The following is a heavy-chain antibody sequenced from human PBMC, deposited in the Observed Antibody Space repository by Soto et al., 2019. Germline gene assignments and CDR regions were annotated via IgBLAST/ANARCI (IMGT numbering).Heavy chain of an antibody. V-gene: IGHV1-69*13. D-gene: IGHD2-8*02. CDR1: GGTFSSYA. J-gene: IGHJ3*02. CDR2: IIPVFGTA. CDR3: ARSYWAEGNDAFDI. Sequence: LVKVSCKASGGTFSSYAISWVRQAPGQGLEWMGGIIPVFGTANYAQKFQGRVTITADESTSTAYMELSSLRSEDTAVYYCARSYWAEGNDAFDIWGQGTMVTVSS.